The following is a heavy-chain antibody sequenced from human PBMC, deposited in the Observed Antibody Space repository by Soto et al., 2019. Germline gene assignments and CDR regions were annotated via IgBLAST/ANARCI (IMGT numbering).Heavy chain of an antibody. D-gene: IGHD1-26*01. CDR3: ARYSGSYRDAFDI. J-gene: IGHJ3*02. CDR2: ITPGNGNT. CDR1: GYTFTSYT. V-gene: IGHV1-3*01. Sequence: ASLKVSCKASGYTFTSYTMHWVRQAPGQRLEWMGWITPGNGNTKYSQKFQGRVTITRDTSASTASMELSSLRSEDTAVYYCARYSGSYRDAFDIWGQGTMVTVSS.